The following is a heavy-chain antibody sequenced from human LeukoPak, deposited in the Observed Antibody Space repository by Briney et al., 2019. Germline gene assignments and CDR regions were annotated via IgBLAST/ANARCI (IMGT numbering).Heavy chain of an antibody. J-gene: IGHJ6*03. V-gene: IGHV4-34*01. D-gene: IGHD2-15*01. CDR3: ARKVEYYYYMDV. CDR1: GGSFSGYY. CDR2: INHSGST. Sequence: SETLSLTCAVYGGSFSGYYWSWIRQPPGKGLEWIGEINHSGSTNYNPSLKSRVTISVDTSKNQFSLKLSSVTAADTAVYYCARKVEYYYYMDVWGKGTTVTISS.